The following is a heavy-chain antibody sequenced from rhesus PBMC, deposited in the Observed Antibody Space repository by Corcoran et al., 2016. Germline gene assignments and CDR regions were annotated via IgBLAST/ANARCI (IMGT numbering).Heavy chain of an antibody. CDR1: GSSISSGYY. J-gene: IGHJ6*01. CDR3: ARIAAADYGLDS. D-gene: IGHD6-25*01. CDR2: ITLSGSN. V-gene: IGHV4-122*02. Sequence: QVQLQESGPGLVKPSETLSLTCAVSGSSISSGYYWSWIRQPPGKGREWIGYITLSGSNSYNPSLKSRVTISRDTSKNQCSLKRSSVPAADTAVYYGARIAAADYGLDSWGQGVVVTVSS.